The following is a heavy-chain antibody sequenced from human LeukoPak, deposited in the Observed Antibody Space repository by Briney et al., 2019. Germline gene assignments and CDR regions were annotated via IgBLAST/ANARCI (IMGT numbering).Heavy chain of an antibody. CDR1: GFTFSSYE. CDR3: ARALYDSRGFYYDN. Sequence: GGSLRLSCAASGFTFSSYEMNWVRQAPGKGLEWVSYISSSGSTIYYADSVKGRFTISRDNAKNSMYLQMNSLRAEDSAVYYCARALYDSRGFYYDNWGQGTLVTVSS. D-gene: IGHD3-22*01. CDR2: ISSSGSTI. V-gene: IGHV3-48*03. J-gene: IGHJ4*02.